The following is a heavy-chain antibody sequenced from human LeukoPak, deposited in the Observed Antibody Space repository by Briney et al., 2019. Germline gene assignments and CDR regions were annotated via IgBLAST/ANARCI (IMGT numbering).Heavy chain of an antibody. D-gene: IGHD3-10*02. Sequence: GGSRRLACAASGFTFGSYEMNWVRQAPGRGLEGVSYISSSGSTIYYADSVKRRFTISRDNAKNSLYLQMNSLRAEDTAVYYCAELGITMIGGVWGKGTTVTISS. CDR1: GFTFGSYE. V-gene: IGHV3-48*03. J-gene: IGHJ6*04. CDR2: ISSSGSTI. CDR3: AELGITMIGGV.